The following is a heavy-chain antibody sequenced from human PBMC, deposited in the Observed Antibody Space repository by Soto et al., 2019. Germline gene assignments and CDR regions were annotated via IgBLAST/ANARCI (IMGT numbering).Heavy chain of an antibody. J-gene: IGHJ2*01. CDR1: GGSISSSSYY. CDR3: ARHGEVYCSSTSCYRGSYWYFDL. D-gene: IGHD2-2*01. V-gene: IGHV4-39*01. CDR2: IYYSGST. Sequence: QLQLQESGPGLVKPSETLSLTCTVSGGSISSSSYYWGWIRQPPGKGLEWIGSIYYSGSTYYNPSLKSRVTISVDTSKNQFSLKLSSVTAADTAVYYCARHGEVYCSSTSCYRGSYWYFDLWGRGTLVTVSS.